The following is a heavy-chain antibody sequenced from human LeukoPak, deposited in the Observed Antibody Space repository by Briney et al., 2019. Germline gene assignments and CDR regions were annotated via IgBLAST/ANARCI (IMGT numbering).Heavy chain of an antibody. CDR2: INSDGSST. J-gene: IGHJ6*02. CDR1: GFTFSSYW. Sequence: GGSLRLSCAASGFTFSSYWMHCVRQAPGKGLVWVSRINSDGSSTSYADSVKGRFTISRDNAKNTLYLQMNSLRAEDTALYYCARHRDSSSSVVYYYYGMDVWGQGTTLTVSS. CDR3: ARHRDSSSSVVYYYYGMDV. V-gene: IGHV3-74*01. D-gene: IGHD6-6*01.